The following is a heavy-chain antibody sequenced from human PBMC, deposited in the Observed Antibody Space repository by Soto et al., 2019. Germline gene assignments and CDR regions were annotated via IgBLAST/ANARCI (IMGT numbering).Heavy chain of an antibody. J-gene: IGHJ6*03. CDR3: ARVLKSGYYPYYYYMDV. CDR2: IKEDGTEK. V-gene: IGHV3-7*01. Sequence: GGSLRLSCAASGFTFSSYWMSWVCQAPGKGLEWVANIKEDGTEKYYVDSVKGRFTISRDNAKNSLYLQMNSLRAEDTAVYYCARVLKSGYYPYYYYMDVWGKGTTVTVSS. CDR1: GFTFSSYW. D-gene: IGHD3-3*01.